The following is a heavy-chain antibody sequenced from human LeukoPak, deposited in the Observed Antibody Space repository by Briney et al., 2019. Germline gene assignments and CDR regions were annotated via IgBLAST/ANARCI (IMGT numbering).Heavy chain of an antibody. D-gene: IGHD5-24*01. CDR1: GVSISSGGYS. CDR3: ARASPRRDGYNIDY. J-gene: IGHJ4*02. Sequence: SETLSLTCAVSGVSISSGGYSWSWLRQPPGKGLEWIGYIYHSGSTYYNPSLKSRVTISVDRSKNQFSLKLSSVTAADTAVYYCARASPRRDGYNIDYWGQGTLVTVSS. CDR2: IYHSGST. V-gene: IGHV4-30-2*01.